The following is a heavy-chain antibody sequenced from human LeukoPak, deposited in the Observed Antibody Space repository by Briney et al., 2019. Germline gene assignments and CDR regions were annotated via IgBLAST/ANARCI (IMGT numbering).Heavy chain of an antibody. Sequence: GGSLRLSCATSRFTFDDYAMHWVRQAPGKGLEWVSGISWNSDTIGYADSVKGRFTISRDNAKNSLYLQMNSLRVEDTAFYYCAKDSYDSSGYWSTIDYWGQGILVTVSS. CDR3: AKDSYDSSGYWSTIDY. CDR1: RFTFDDYA. D-gene: IGHD3-22*01. CDR2: ISWNSDTI. V-gene: IGHV3-9*01. J-gene: IGHJ4*02.